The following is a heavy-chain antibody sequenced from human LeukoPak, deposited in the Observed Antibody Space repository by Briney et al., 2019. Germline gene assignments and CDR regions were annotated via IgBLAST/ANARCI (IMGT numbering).Heavy chain of an antibody. Sequence: GGSLRLSCAASGFTFSSYAMSWVRQAPGKGLEWVSGISGSGGSTYYADSVKGRFTISRDNSKNTLYLQMNSLRAEDTAVYYCAKVHAVRGVITAYYFDYWGQGTLVTVSS. CDR2: ISGSGGST. D-gene: IGHD3-10*01. CDR1: GFTFSSYA. V-gene: IGHV3-23*01. CDR3: AKVHAVRGVITAYYFDY. J-gene: IGHJ4*02.